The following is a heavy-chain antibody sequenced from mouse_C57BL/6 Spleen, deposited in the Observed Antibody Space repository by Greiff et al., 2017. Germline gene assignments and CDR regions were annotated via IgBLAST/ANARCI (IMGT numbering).Heavy chain of an antibody. D-gene: IGHD1-1*01. CDR1: GYAISSYW. V-gene: IGHV1-80*01. CDR3: YYGSSYGYAMDY. J-gene: IGHJ4*01. CDR2: IYPGDGDP. Sequence: VQLQQSGAELVKPGASVKISCKASGYAISSYWMNWVKQRPGTGLEWIGQIYPGDGDPNYNGKFKGKATLTADKSSSTAYMQLSSLTSEDYAVYFCYYGSSYGYAMDYWGQGTSVTVSS.